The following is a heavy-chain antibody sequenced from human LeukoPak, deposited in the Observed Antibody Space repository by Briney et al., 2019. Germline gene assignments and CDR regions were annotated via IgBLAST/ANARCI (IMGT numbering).Heavy chain of an antibody. CDR3: VRDFLYGGDAYWYLHL. Sequence: KTSETLSLTCAVSGASMSSSNWWSWVRQPPGKGLEWIGEIYHSGSTNYNPSLASRVTISGDKSKNQFSLKLSSVTAADTAVYYCVRDFLYGGDAYWYLHLWGRGTLVTVSS. J-gene: IGHJ2*01. D-gene: IGHD2-21*02. V-gene: IGHV4-4*02. CDR2: IYHSGST. CDR1: GASMSSSNW.